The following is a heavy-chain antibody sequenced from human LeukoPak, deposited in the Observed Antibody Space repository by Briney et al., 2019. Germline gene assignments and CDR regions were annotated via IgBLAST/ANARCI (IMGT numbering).Heavy chain of an antibody. V-gene: IGHV3-9*01. J-gene: IGHJ4*02. D-gene: IGHD3-22*01. CDR3: AKDFSHYYDSSGYYL. Sequence: GGSLRLSCAASGFTLDDYAMHWVRQAPGKGLEWVSGISWNSGSIGYADSVRGRFTISRDNAKNSLYLQMNSLRAEDTALYYCAKDFSHYYDSSGYYLWGQGTLVTVSS. CDR1: GFTLDDYA. CDR2: ISWNSGSI.